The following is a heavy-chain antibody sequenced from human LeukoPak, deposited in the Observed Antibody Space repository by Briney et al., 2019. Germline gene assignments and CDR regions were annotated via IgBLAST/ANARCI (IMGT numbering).Heavy chain of an antibody. J-gene: IGHJ6*04. CDR2: ISYDGSNK. CDR3: AKRISSVYYYGMDV. D-gene: IGHD6-6*01. V-gene: IGHV3-30*18. CDR1: GFTFSSYG. Sequence: GGSLRLSCAASGFTFSSYGMHWVRQAPGKGLEWVAVISYDGSNKYYADSVKGRFTISRDNSKNTLYLQMNSLRAEDTAVYYCAKRISSVYYYGMDVWGKGTTVAVSS.